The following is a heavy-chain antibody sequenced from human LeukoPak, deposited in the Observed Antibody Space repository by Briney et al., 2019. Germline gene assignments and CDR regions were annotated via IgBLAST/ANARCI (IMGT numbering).Heavy chain of an antibody. J-gene: IGHJ4*02. CDR2: INHSGST. CDR3: ARGRWGDKVAYYFDY. CDR1: GGSFSGYY. Sequence: SETPSLTCAVYGGSFSGYYWSWIRQPPGKGLEWIGEINHSGSTNYNPSLKSRVTISVDTSKNQFSLKLSSVTAADTAVYYCARGRWGDKVAYYFDYWGQGTLVTVSS. D-gene: IGHD5-12*01. V-gene: IGHV4-34*01.